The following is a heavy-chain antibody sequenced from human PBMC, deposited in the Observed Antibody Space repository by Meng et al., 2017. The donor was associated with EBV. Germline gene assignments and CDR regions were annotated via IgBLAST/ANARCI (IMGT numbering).Heavy chain of an antibody. Sequence: QVQLQESGPGLVKPLETLSRTFTASGGSVNNESYYWGWIRQPPGKGLEYVGYIYYTGSTNYNSSLKSRVTISLDKSKNQFSLKLTSLTAADTAIYYCARGDYTNYPRWFDTWGQGTLGTVDS. D-gene: IGHD4-11*01. J-gene: IGHJ5*02. V-gene: IGHV4-61*01. CDR3: ARGDYTNYPRWFDT. CDR1: GGSVNNESYY. CDR2: IYYTGST.